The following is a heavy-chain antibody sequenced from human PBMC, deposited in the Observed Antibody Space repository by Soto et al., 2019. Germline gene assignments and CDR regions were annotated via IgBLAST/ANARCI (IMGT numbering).Heavy chain of an antibody. Sequence: PGGYLRLSCAASGFSFSTYAMYWARQAPGRGLEWVAVISDDGNTKYYADSVKGRFTISRDNSRNTLYLQIYSLRTEDAAVYYCASSYFYDSGGYYPFDYWGQGTLVTVSS. CDR3: ASSYFYDSGGYYPFDY. D-gene: IGHD3-22*01. J-gene: IGHJ4*02. CDR1: GFSFSTYA. V-gene: IGHV3-30-3*01. CDR2: ISDDGNTK.